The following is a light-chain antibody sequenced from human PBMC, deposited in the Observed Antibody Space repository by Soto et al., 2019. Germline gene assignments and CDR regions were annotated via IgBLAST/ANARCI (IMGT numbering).Light chain of an antibody. CDR3: QQYGSSGRT. CDR1: QSVSSN. J-gene: IGKJ1*01. Sequence: EIVITQSPATLSVSPGERATLSCRASQSVSSNLAWYQQKPGQAPSLLIYGASTRATGTPARFSGSGSGTEFALTISRLEPEDFAVYYCQQYGSSGRTFGQGTKVDI. V-gene: IGKV3-15*01. CDR2: GAS.